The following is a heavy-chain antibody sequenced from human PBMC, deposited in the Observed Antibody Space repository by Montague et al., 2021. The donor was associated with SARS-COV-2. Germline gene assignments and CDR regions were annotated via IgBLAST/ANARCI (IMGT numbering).Heavy chain of an antibody. V-gene: IGHV4-34*01. CDR2: IDHSGTT. CDR3: ARKGSGRSDLAY. D-gene: IGHD1-26*01. Sequence: SETLSLTCTVYGGSFHDYYWTWIRQPPGKGLEWIGEIDHSGTTNYNPSLKSRLSISVDKSWNQFSLRLTSVTAADTAIYYCARKGSGRSDLAYWGQGTLVTVSS. CDR1: GGSFHDYY. J-gene: IGHJ4*02.